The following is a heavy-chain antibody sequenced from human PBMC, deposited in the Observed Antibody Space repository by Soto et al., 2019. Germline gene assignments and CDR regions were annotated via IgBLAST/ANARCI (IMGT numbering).Heavy chain of an antibody. J-gene: IGHJ3*02. CDR3: TRDLPGILAAADYAFDI. Sequence: GGSLRLSCTASGFTFGDYAMSWFRQAPGKGLEWVGFIRSKAYGGTTEYAASVKGRFTISRDDSKSIAYLQMNSLKTEDTAVYYCTRDLPGILAAADYAFDIWGQGTMVTVSS. CDR1: GFTFGDYA. D-gene: IGHD6-13*01. V-gene: IGHV3-49*03. CDR2: IRSKAYGGTT.